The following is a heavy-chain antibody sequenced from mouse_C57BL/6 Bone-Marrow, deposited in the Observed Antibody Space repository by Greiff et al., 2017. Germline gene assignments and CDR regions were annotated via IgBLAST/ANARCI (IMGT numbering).Heavy chain of an antibody. CDR3: ARPLITTVVDV. D-gene: IGHD1-1*01. CDR1: GYTFTDYY. J-gene: IGHJ1*03. V-gene: IGHV1-19*01. Sequence: EVQLQQSGPVLVKPGASVKMSCKASGYTFTDYYMNWVKQSHGKSLEWIGVINPYNGGTSYNQKFKGKATLTVDKSSSTASMELNSLTSEDSAVYYCARPLITTVVDVWGTGTTVTVSS. CDR2: INPYNGGT.